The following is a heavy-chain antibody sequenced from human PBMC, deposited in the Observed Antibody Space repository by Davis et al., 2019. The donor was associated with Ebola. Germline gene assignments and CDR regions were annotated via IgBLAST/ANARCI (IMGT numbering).Heavy chain of an antibody. V-gene: IGHV1-18*01. CDR1: RYTFTSYG. CDR2: SSAYNGNT. Sequence: AASVTVSCKASRYTFTSYGSSWVRQAPGHRREGMGWSSAYNGNTNYAQKPQGRVTMTTDTTTSRAYMELRSLRSDDTAVFYCASFLGRQFWSGYYPSRAFDIWGQGTMVTVSS. J-gene: IGHJ3*02. D-gene: IGHD3-3*01. CDR3: ASFLGRQFWSGYYPSRAFDI.